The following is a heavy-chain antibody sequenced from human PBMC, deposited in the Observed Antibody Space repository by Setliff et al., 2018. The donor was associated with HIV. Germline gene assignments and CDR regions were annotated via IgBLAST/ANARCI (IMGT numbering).Heavy chain of an antibody. CDR2: INHSGST. CDR3: ARGQRVLLLNWFDP. J-gene: IGHJ5*02. D-gene: IGHD3-10*01. V-gene: IGHV4-34*01. Sequence: SETLSLTCAVYGGSFSGYYWSWIRQPPGKGLEWIGEINHSGSTNYNPSLKSRVTISVDTSKNQFSLKLSSVTAADTAVYYCARGQRVLLLNWFDPWGQGALVTVSS. CDR1: GGSFSGYY.